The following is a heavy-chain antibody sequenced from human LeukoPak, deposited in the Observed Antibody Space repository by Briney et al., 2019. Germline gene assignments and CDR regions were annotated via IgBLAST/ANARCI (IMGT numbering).Heavy chain of an antibody. Sequence: GGSLRLSCAASGFTFDDYAMHWVRQAPGKGLEWVSGISWNSGSIGYADTVQGRFTISRDNAKNSLFLQMSSLRAEDTALYFCARGGYSYGYAGVSPHYMAFWGKGTTVTVSS. CDR1: GFTFDDYA. CDR2: ISWNSGSI. D-gene: IGHD5-18*01. J-gene: IGHJ6*03. CDR3: ARGGYSYGYAGVSPHYMAF. V-gene: IGHV3-9*01.